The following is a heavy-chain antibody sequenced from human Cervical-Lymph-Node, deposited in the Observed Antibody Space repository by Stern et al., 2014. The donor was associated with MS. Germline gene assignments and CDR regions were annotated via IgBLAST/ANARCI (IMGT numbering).Heavy chain of an antibody. Sequence: VQLVESGAEVKKPGSSVNVSCKPSGGKLSSSFAVSWVRQAPGQGLEWMGRIIPIIGLANYAQKFQTRLTITADKSTSTVYMELSSLTSEDTALYYCARGIVTNRPASTLHNLFDPWGQGTLVTVS. V-gene: IGHV1-69*09. CDR3: ARGIVTNRPASTLHNLFDP. J-gene: IGHJ5*02. CDR1: GGKLSSSFA. D-gene: IGHD4-17*01. CDR2: IIPIIGLA.